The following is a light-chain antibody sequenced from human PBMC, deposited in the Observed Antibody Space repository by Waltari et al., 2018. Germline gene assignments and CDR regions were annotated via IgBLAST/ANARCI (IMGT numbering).Light chain of an antibody. CDR1: SSNIGSNY. V-gene: IGLV1-47*01. Sequence: QSVLTQPPSASGTPGQRVTISCSGSSSNIGSNYVYWYQQLSGTAPKLLIYRNYQRPSGVPGRFSGSKSGTSASLAISGLRSGDEADYYCAAWDDSLRGVVFGGGTKLTVL. CDR2: RNY. CDR3: AAWDDSLRGVV. J-gene: IGLJ2*01.